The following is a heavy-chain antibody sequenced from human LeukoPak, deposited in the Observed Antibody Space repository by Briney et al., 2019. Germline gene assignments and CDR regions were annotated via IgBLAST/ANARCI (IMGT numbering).Heavy chain of an antibody. D-gene: IGHD2-21*01. V-gene: IGHV3-48*02. CDR1: GFSFSTYN. Sequence: GGSLRLSCAGSGFSFSTYNMNWVRQAPGKGLEWISYISSGSVSIHYADSVKGRFTISRDNAKNSLYLQMNSLRDEDTAVYYCAREAYYGGKPFDIWGQGTMV. CDR3: AREAYYGGKPFDI. J-gene: IGHJ3*02. CDR2: ISSGSVSI.